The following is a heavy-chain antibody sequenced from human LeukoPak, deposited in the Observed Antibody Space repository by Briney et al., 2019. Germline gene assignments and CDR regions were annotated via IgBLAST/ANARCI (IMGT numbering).Heavy chain of an antibody. CDR1: GFTVSSNY. J-gene: IGHJ4*02. CDR2: ISGSSSNT. Sequence: GGSLRLSCAASGFTVSSNYMSWVPQAPGKGLESVSYISGSSSNTNYADSVKGRFTISRDNAKNSLYLQMNSLRAEDTAVYYCTRHPAEGDYWGQGTLVTVSS. CDR3: TRHPAEGDY. V-gene: IGHV3-11*03. D-gene: IGHD2-15*01.